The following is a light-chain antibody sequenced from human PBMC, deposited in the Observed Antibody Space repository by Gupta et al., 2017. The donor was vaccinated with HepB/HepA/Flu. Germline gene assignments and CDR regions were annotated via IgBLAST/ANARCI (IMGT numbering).Light chain of an antibody. Sequence: QSALTQPASVSGSPGQSITLSCTVDGYYLISRYQQHPGKAPKLVIYESNKRPSGVSDRFSGSKSGSTASLRVSGLQAEDEAHYYCCSYVGQSVVFGGGTKVTVL. V-gene: IGLV2-23*01. J-gene: IGLJ2*01. CDR2: ESN. CDR1: DGYYL. CDR3: CSYVGQSVV.